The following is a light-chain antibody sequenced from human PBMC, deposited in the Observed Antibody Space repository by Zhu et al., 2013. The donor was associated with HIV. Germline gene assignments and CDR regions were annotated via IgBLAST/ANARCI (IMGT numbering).Light chain of an antibody. J-gene: IGKJ1*01. V-gene: IGKV3-15*01. CDR3: HQYANWPPWT. CDR1: QSVSSN. Sequence: EIVMTQSPATLSVSPGERATLSCRASQSVSSNLAWYQQKPGQPPRLLIFGASTRATGVPDRFSGSGSGTDFTLTVNSLQSDDFAVYYCHQYANWPPWTFGQGTKVEV. CDR2: GAS.